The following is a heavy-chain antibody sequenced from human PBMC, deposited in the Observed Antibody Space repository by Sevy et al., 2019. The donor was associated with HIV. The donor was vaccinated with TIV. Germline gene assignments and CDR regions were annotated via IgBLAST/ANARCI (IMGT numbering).Heavy chain of an antibody. Sequence: GGSLRLSRAASGFTFSDHYMEWVRQAPGKGLEWVGRIRNEADSYTTEYAASVKGRFTISRDDSENSLYLLMNSLKTEDTAVYYCTTHAGIAAAGRVFDYWGQGTLVTVSS. CDR2: IRNEADSYTT. V-gene: IGHV3-72*01. CDR1: GFTFSDHY. D-gene: IGHD6-13*01. J-gene: IGHJ4*02. CDR3: TTHAGIAAAGRVFDY.